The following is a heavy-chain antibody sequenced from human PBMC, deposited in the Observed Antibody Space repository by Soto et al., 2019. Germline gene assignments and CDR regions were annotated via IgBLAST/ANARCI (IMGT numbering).Heavy chain of an antibody. CDR2: IKLKTDGVTT. CDR3: TTDRVVVVPAASVLGNYYYYYGMDV. D-gene: IGHD2-2*01. Sequence: WGSLLASCVSSGFTFSNASMSWVRQAPGKGLEWVAPIKLKTDGVTTDYAAPVKGRFTISRDDSKNTLYLQMNSLKTEDTAVYYCTTDRVVVVPAASVLGNYYYYYGMDVWGQGTTVTVSS. CDR1: GFTFSNAS. J-gene: IGHJ6*01. V-gene: IGHV3-15*01.